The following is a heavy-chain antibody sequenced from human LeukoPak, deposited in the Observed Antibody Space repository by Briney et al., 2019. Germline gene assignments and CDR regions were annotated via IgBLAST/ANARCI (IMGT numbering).Heavy chain of an antibody. V-gene: IGHV1-8*03. CDR3: ARVTGELGAYYYMDV. D-gene: IGHD1-26*01. Sequence: GASMKVSCKASGYTFTSYDINWVRQATGQGLEWMGWMNLNSGNTGYAQKFQGRVTITRNTSISTAYMELSSLRSEDTAVYYCARVTGELGAYYYMDVWGKGTTVTVSS. CDR2: MNLNSGNT. CDR1: GYTFTSYD. J-gene: IGHJ6*03.